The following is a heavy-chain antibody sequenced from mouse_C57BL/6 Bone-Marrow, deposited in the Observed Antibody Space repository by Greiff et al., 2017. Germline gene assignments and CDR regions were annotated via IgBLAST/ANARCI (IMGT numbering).Heavy chain of an antibody. Sequence: EVQLVESGGGLVKPGGSLKLSCAASGFTFSDYGMHWVRQAPEKGLEWVAYISSGSSTIYYADTVQGRITISRDNAKNTLVLQMTSLRSEDTAMYYCARALIATVGAWLAYWGQGTLVTVSA. D-gene: IGHD1-1*01. CDR1: GFTFSDYG. V-gene: IGHV5-17*01. J-gene: IGHJ3*01. CDR2: ISSGSSTI. CDR3: ARALIATVGAWLAY.